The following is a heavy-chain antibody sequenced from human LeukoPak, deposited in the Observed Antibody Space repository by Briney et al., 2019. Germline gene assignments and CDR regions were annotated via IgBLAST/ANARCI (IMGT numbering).Heavy chain of an antibody. D-gene: IGHD4-17*01. V-gene: IGHV4-4*09. J-gene: IGHJ6*03. CDR1: DGSLIIYY. CDR3: ARLKKYDYVDTTYYMDV. CDR2: IFNVGVS. Sequence: SETLCLTCTVPDGSLIIYYWSWIRPPPGKGLEWIGYIFNVGVSNYNPSLKSRVTISVDTSMNKFSLKLSSVPAADTAVYYCARLKKYDYVDTTYYMDVWGKGTSVTVSS.